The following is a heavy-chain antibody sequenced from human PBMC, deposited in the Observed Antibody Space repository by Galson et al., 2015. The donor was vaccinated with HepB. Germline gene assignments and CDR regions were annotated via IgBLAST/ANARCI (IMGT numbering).Heavy chain of an antibody. CDR2: ISSSSSTI. CDR1: GFTFSSYS. V-gene: IGHV3-48*02. J-gene: IGHJ3*02. Sequence: LRLSCAASGFTFSSYSMNWVRQAPGKGLEWVSYISSSSSTIYYADSVKGRYTISRDNAKNSLYLQMNSLRDEDTAVYYCAREETYYYDSSGYPTLSDAFDIWGQGTMVTVSS. CDR3: AREETYYYDSSGYPTLSDAFDI. D-gene: IGHD3-22*01.